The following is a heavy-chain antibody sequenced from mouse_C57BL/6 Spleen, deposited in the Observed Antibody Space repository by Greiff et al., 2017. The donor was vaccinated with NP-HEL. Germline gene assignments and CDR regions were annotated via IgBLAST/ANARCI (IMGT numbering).Heavy chain of an antibody. CDR3: AREKNYGYEAWFAY. D-gene: IGHD2-2*01. Sequence: VQVVESGAELVRPGTSVKVSCKASGYAFTNYLIEWVKQRPGQGLEWIGVLNPGRGGNNYNEKFKGKATLPADKSSSTAYMQLSSLTSEDSAVYFCAREKNYGYEAWFAYWGQGTLVTVSA. V-gene: IGHV1-54*01. CDR1: GYAFTNYL. CDR2: LNPGRGGN. J-gene: IGHJ3*01.